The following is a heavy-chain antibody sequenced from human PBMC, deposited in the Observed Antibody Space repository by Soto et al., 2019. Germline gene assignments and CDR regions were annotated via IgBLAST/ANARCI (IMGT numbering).Heavy chain of an antibody. CDR2: IGDGGRTI. V-gene: IGHV3-11*04. J-gene: IGHJ4*02. CDR1: GFTFSNAW. CDR3: ARGISTLDY. D-gene: IGHD2-2*01. Sequence: GGSLRLSCAASGFTFSNAWMSWVRQAPGKGLEWVAYIGDGGRTIHYADSVRGRFTISTDNAKNSVYLQMTSLKAEDSAVYYCARGISTLDYWGQGTVVTVSS.